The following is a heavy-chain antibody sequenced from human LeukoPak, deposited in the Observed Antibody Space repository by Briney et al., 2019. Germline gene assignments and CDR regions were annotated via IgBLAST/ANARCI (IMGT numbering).Heavy chain of an antibody. D-gene: IGHD3-22*01. Sequence: GGSLRLSCAASGFTFSSYSFNWVRQAPGKGLEWVSSINTVASYIYYADSVRGRFTISRDNAENSLWLQMNGLRAEDSAVYYCARLRRNSDRSGFYYYYDNWGQATLVTVSP. CDR2: INTVASYI. V-gene: IGHV3-21*01. J-gene: IGHJ4*02. CDR1: GFTFSSYS. CDR3: ARLRRNSDRSGFYYYYDN.